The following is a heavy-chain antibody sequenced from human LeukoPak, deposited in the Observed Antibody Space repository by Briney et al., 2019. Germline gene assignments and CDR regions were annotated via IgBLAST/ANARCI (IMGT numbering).Heavy chain of an antibody. CDR1: GGSISSGDYY. V-gene: IGHV4-30-4*01. Sequence: SETLSLTCTVSGGSISSGDYYWSWIRQPPGKGLEWIGYTYYSGSTYYNSSLKSRVTISVDTSKNQFSLKLSSVTAADTAVYYCARASARPLAIDYWGQGTLVTVSS. D-gene: IGHD3-16*01. J-gene: IGHJ4*02. CDR2: TYYSGST. CDR3: ARASARPLAIDY.